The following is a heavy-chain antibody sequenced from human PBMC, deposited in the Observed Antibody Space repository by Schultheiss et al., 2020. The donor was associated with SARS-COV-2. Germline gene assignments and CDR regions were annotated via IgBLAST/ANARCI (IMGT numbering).Heavy chain of an antibody. CDR3: ARDPDVVGATPLDP. D-gene: IGHD1-26*01. CDR1: GYTFTSYG. Sequence: ASVKVSCKASGYTFTSYGISWVRQAPGQGLEWMGWISAYNGNTNYAQKLQGRVTMTTDTSTSTAYMELRSLRSDDTAVYYCARDPDVVGATPLDPWGQGTLVTVSS. J-gene: IGHJ5*02. CDR2: ISAYNGNT. V-gene: IGHV1-18*01.